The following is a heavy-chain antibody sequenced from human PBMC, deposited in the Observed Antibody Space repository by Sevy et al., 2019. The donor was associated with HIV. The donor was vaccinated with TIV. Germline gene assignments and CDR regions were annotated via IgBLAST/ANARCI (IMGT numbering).Heavy chain of an antibody. Sequence: GGSLRLSCTASGFSLSDHAVSWVRQTPGKGLEWLAVISYNGRNQYYADSVKGRFTISKDDSKNTLYLQLNSLRAEDTAVYYCARFVGYCSGGRCSIIDFWGQGTLVTVFS. V-gene: IGHV3-30*04. CDR1: GFSLSDHA. J-gene: IGHJ4*02. CDR2: ISYNGRNQ. D-gene: IGHD2-15*01. CDR3: ARFVGYCSGGRCSIIDF.